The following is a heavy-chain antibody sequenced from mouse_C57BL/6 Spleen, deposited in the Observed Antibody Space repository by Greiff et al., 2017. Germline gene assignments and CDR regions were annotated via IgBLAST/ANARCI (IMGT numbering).Heavy chain of an antibody. D-gene: IGHD4-1*01. CDR1: GYTFTSYW. J-gene: IGHJ2*01. Sequence: QVQLQQPGAELVRPGSSVKLSCKASGYTFTSYWMDWVKQRPGQGLEWIGNIYPSDSETHYNQKFKDKATLTVDKSSSTAYMQLSSLTSEDSAVYYCARRRTGTLYYLDYWGQGTTLTVSS. CDR3: ARRRTGTLYYLDY. V-gene: IGHV1-61*01. CDR2: IYPSDSET.